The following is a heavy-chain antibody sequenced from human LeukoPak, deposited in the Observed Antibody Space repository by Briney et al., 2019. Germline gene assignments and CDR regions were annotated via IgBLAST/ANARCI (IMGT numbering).Heavy chain of an antibody. Sequence: PSQTLSLTCTVSGGSISSGSYYWSWIRQPAGKGLEWIGRIYTSGSTNYKPSLKSRVTISVDTSKNQFSLKLSSVTAADTAVYYCARDRRTSILTGYYDYYYYYYMDVWGKGTTVTVSS. CDR1: GGSISSGSYY. CDR2: IYTSGST. J-gene: IGHJ6*03. D-gene: IGHD3-9*01. V-gene: IGHV4-61*02. CDR3: ARDRRTSILTGYYDYYYYYYMDV.